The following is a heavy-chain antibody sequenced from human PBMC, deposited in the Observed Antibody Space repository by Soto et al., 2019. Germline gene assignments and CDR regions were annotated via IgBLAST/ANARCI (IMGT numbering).Heavy chain of an antibody. CDR1: GFTFSDNS. CDR3: ARQRGGREGDY. CDR2: ISSTSIYI. Sequence: EVQLVESGGGLVKPGGSLRLSCAASGFTFSDNSMKWVRQAPGKGLEWVSSISSTSIYIFYADAVKGRFTISRDNAKNSLYLQINSRRAEDTAVYYCARQRGGREGDYWGQGTLVTVSS. J-gene: IGHJ4*02. D-gene: IGHD1-26*01. V-gene: IGHV3-21*01.